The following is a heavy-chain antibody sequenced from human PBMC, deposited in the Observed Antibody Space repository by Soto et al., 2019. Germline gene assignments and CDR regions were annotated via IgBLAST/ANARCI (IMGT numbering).Heavy chain of an antibody. V-gene: IGHV4-30-4*01. CDR1: VGSISSGDYY. CDR3: ARATTYYYDSSGYYFDY. D-gene: IGHD3-22*01. Sequence: SETLSLTCTVSVGSISSGDYYWSWIRQPPGKGLEWIGYIYYSGSTYYNPSLKSRVTISVDTSKNQFSLKLSSVTAADTAVYYCARATTYYYDSSGYYFDYWGQGTLVTVSS. J-gene: IGHJ4*02. CDR2: IYYSGST.